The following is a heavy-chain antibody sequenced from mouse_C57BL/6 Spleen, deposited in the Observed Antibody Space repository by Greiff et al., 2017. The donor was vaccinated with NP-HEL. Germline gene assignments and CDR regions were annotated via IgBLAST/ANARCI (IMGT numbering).Heavy chain of an antibody. J-gene: IGHJ2*01. V-gene: IGHV1-82*01. Sequence: QVQLQQSGPELVKPGASVKISCKASGYAFSSSWMNWVKQRPGKGLEWIGRIYPGDGDTNYNGKFKGKATLTADKSSSTADMQISSLTSEDSAVYFCARRGYYDVYYFDYWGQGTTLTVSS. CDR3: ARRGYYDVYYFDY. D-gene: IGHD2-4*01. CDR1: GYAFSSSW. CDR2: IYPGDGDT.